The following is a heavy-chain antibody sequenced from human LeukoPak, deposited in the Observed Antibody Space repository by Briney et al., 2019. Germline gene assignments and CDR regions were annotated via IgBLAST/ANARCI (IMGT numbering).Heavy chain of an antibody. CDR2: IYSCGST. CDR3: ARVRYFSGGSCYPFDY. Sequence: SETLSLTCTVSGGSISSYYWSWMRPPPGKGLEWFGYIYSCGSTNYNTSLKSRVTISVDTSTTQFYLKLSSVTAAVTAVFYCARVRYFSGGSCYPFDYCCRGTRITVSS. CDR1: GGSISSYY. V-gene: IGHV4-59*01. J-gene: IGHJ4*02. D-gene: IGHD2-15*01.